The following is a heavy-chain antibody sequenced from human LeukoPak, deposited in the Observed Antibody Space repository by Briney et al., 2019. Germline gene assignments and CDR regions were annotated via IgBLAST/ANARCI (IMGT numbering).Heavy chain of an antibody. CDR2: IIPIFGTA. CDR1: GGTFSSFA. J-gene: IGHJ3*02. D-gene: IGHD3-10*01. CDR3: AREGFFGSGSYPPTGQDAFDI. V-gene: IGHV1-69*13. Sequence: SVKVSCKASGGTFSSFAISWVRQAPGQGLEYMGGIIPIFGTANYAQKFQGRVTITADESTSTAYMELSSLRSEDTAVYYCAREGFFGSGSYPPTGQDAFDIWGQVTMVTASS.